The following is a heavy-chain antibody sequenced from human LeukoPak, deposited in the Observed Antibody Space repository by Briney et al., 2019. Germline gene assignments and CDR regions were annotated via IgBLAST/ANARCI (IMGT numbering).Heavy chain of an antibody. CDR2: TYYRSKWYS. Sequence: SQTVSLTCAISGDSVSSNSTAYNWIRQSPSRGLEWLGRTYYRSKWYSDYAVSVKSRITINPDTSKNQFSLQLNSVTPEDTAVYYCARGGQGDGYSADEAFDMWGQGTMVTVSS. D-gene: IGHD5-24*01. V-gene: IGHV6-1*01. CDR3: ARGGQGDGYSADEAFDM. J-gene: IGHJ3*02. CDR1: GDSVSSNSTA.